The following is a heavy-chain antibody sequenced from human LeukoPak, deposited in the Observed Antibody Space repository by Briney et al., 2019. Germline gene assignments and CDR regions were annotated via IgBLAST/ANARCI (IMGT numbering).Heavy chain of an antibody. J-gene: IGHJ4*02. CDR1: GGSISTSYYY. CDR3: ARQVTFGYAYAYYFDY. Sequence: PSETLSLTCTVSGGSISTSYYYWGWIRQPPGKGLEWIGNIHNSESTYYNPSLKSRVTISVDTSKNQFSLKLSSVTAADTAVYYRARQVTFGYAYAYYFDYWGQGSLVTVSS. CDR2: IHNSEST. D-gene: IGHD5-18*01. V-gene: IGHV4-39*01.